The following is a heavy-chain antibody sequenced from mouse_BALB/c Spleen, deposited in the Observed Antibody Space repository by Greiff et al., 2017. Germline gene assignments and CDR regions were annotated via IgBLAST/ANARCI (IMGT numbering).Heavy chain of an antibody. CDR1: GFSLTSYG. CDR2: IWAGGST. D-gene: IGHD4-1*01. Sequence: VQLQESGPGLVAPSQSLSITCTVSGFSLTSYGVHWVRQPPGKGLEWLGVIWAGGSTNYNSALMSRLSISKDNSKSQVFLKMNSLQTDDTAMYYCARDKGTGIYYFDYWGQGTTLTVSS. J-gene: IGHJ2*01. V-gene: IGHV2-9*02. CDR3: ARDKGTGIYYFDY.